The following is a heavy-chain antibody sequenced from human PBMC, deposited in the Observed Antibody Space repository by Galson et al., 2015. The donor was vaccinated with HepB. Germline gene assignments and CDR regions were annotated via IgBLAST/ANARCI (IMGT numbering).Heavy chain of an antibody. CDR1: GFTFNSYG. Sequence: SLRLSCAASGFTFNSYGMHWVRQAPGRGLDWVALISYEGSNKHYADSVKGRFTISRDNSKNTLYLRMNSLRAEDTAVYYCASSLLEDSSTGWFLAGNYWGQGTLITVSS. CDR3: ASSLLEDSSTGWFLAGNY. D-gene: IGHD6-19*01. CDR2: ISYEGSNK. V-gene: IGHV3-30-3*01. J-gene: IGHJ4*02.